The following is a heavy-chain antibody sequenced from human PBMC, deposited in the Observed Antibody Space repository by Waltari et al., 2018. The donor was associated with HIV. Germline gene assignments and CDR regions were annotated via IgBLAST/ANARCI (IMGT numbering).Heavy chain of an antibody. CDR1: GFTFSSYG. D-gene: IGHD2-2*02. CDR3: AREGYQLLYKGLDY. CDR2: IWYDGSNK. Sequence: QVQLVESGGGVVQPGRSLRLSCAASGFTFSSYGMHWVSQAPGKGLEWVAVIWYDGSNKYYADSVKGRFTISRDNSKNTLYLQMNSLRAEDTAVYYCAREGYQLLYKGLDYWGQGTLVTVSS. J-gene: IGHJ4*02. V-gene: IGHV3-33*01.